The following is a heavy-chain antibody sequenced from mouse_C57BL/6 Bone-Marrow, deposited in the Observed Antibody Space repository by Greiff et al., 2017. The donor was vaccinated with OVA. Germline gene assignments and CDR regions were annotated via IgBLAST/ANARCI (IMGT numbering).Heavy chain of an antibody. CDR3: DKKGENGSSYWYFDV. CDR1: GYTFTDYE. D-gene: IGHD1-1*01. CDR2: LDPETGGT. V-gene: IGHV1-15*01. Sequence: VQLQQSGAELVRPGASVTLSCKASGYTFTDYEMHWVKQTPVHGLEWIGALDPETGGTAYNQKFKGKAILTADKSSSTAYMELRSLTSEDSAVYYCDKKGENGSSYWYFDVWGTGTTVTVSS. J-gene: IGHJ1*03.